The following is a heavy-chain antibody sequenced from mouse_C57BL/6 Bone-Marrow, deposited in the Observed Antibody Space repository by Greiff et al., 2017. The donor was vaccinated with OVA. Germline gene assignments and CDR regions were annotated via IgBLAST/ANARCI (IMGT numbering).Heavy chain of an antibody. Sequence: EVMLVESGGGLVKPGGSLKLSCAASGFTFSSYAMSWVRQTPEKRLEWVATISDGGSYTYYPDNVKGRFTISRDNAKNNLYLQMSHLKSEDTAMYYCAREEVTTVHWYFDVWGTGTTVTVSS. V-gene: IGHV5-4*01. CDR1: GFTFSSYA. CDR3: AREEVTTVHWYFDV. CDR2: ISDGGSYT. D-gene: IGHD1-1*01. J-gene: IGHJ1*03.